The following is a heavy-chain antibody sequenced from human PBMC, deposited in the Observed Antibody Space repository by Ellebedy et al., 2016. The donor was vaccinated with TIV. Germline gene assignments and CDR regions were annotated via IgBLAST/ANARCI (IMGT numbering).Heavy chain of an antibody. V-gene: IGHV3-48*02. CDR2: ITGISSTI. J-gene: IGHJ4*02. CDR3: ARGGYGDY. Sequence: GESLKISCAASGFTFSIYAMSWVRQAPGKGLEWVSYITGISSTIYYADSVKGRFTISRDNAKNSLYLQMNSLRDEDTAVYYCARGGYGDYWGQGTLVTVSS. CDR1: GFTFSIYA. D-gene: IGHD5-12*01.